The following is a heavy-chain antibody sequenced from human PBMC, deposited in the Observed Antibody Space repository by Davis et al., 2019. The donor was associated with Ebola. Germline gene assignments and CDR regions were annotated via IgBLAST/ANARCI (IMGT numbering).Heavy chain of an antibody. CDR3: ARETGYAYSYYNFALDV. J-gene: IGHJ6*02. D-gene: IGHD5-18*01. CDR2: LYSGGIK. CDR1: GFTVSSNY. Sequence: PGGSLRLSCTVSGFTVSSNYMTWVRQAPGKGLQWVSVLYSGGIKFYADSVKGRFTISRDNSKNTLYLEMSSLRTEDTAIYFCARETGYAYSYYNFALDVWGQGTAVTVSS. V-gene: IGHV3-66*02.